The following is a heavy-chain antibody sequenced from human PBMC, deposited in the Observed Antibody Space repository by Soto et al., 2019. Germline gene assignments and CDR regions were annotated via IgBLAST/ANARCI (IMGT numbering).Heavy chain of an antibody. V-gene: IGHV1-69*04. CDR2: IISILGIA. Sequence: ASVKVSCKASGGTFSSYTMSWVRQAPGQGLEWMGRIISILGIANYAQKFQGRVTITADKSTSTAYMELSSLRSEDTAVYYCARERGYCSSTSCPHYYYMDVWGKGTTVTVSS. D-gene: IGHD2-2*01. CDR1: GGTFSSYT. J-gene: IGHJ6*03. CDR3: ARERGYCSSTSCPHYYYMDV.